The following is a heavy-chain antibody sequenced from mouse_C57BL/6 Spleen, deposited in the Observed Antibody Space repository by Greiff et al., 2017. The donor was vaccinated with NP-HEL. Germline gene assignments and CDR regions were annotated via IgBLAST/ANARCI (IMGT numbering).Heavy chain of an antibody. J-gene: IGHJ4*01. CDR2: ISYDGSN. V-gene: IGHV3-6*01. D-gene: IGHD2-4*01. CDR1: GYSITSGYY. Sequence: ESGPGLVKPSQSLSLTCSVTGYSITSGYYWNWIRQFPGNKLEWMGYISYDGSNNYNPSLKNRISITRDTSKNQFFLKLNSVTTEDTATYYCARDRPYYDYDGSYAMDYWGQGTSVTVSS. CDR3: ARDRPYYDYDGSYAMDY.